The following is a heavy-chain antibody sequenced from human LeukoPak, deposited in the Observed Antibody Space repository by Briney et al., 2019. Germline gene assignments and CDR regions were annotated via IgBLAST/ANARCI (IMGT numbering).Heavy chain of an antibody. CDR1: GGSISSSSYY. J-gene: IGHJ4*02. V-gene: IGHV4-61*05. CDR2: IYYSGST. Sequence: SETLSLTCTVSGGSISSSSYYWGWIRQPPGKGLEWIGYIYYSGSTNYNPSLKSRVTISVDTSKNQFSLKLSSVTAADTAVYYCARVRGGDPYYFDYWGQGTLVTVSS. CDR3: ARVRGGDPYYFDY. D-gene: IGHD2-21*02.